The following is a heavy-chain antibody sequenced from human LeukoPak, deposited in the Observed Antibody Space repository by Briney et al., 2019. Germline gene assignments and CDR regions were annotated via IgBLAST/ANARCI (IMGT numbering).Heavy chain of an antibody. CDR3: VKDFGRVRGTPDS. CDR2: ISGSGNGGSI. V-gene: IGHV3-64D*06. CDR1: GFVFSIYT. D-gene: IGHD2/OR15-2a*01. Sequence: QPGGSLRLSCSASGFVFSIYTMYWVRQAPGKGPEYVSTISGSGNGGSIYYADSVKGRLTISRDDSKSIVYLQMNGLRSEDTAVYYCVKDFGRVRGTPDSWGQGTLVTVSS. J-gene: IGHJ4*02.